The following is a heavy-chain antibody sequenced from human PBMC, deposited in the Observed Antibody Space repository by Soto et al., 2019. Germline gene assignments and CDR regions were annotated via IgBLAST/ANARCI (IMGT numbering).Heavy chain of an antibody. V-gene: IGHV3-11*01. CDR3: ARPYCSGGGCYLDS. CDR1: GFTFSDNY. J-gene: IGHJ4*02. D-gene: IGHD2-15*01. Sequence: QVQLVESGGDLVKPGGSLRLSCAASGFTFSDNYMSWIRQAPGRGLEWLSYITGSGDTVYYADSVKGRFTISRDNXXNSLYLRMNSLRAEDTAVYHCARPYCSGGGCYLDSWGQGTLVTVSS. CDR2: ITGSGDTV.